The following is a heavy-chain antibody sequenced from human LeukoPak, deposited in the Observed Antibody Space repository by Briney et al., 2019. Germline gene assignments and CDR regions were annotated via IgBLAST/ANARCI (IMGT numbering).Heavy chain of an antibody. Sequence: GGSLRLSCVASGFTFDDYGMSWIRQAPGKGLEWVSGINWNGGSTGYADSVKGRFTISRDNAKNSLYLQMNSLRAEDTALYYCARDSLLAYYYDSSGYYVRDAFDIWGQGTMVTVSS. D-gene: IGHD3-22*01. CDR3: ARDSLLAYYYDSSGYYVRDAFDI. CDR1: GFTFDDYG. J-gene: IGHJ3*02. V-gene: IGHV3-20*04. CDR2: INWNGGST.